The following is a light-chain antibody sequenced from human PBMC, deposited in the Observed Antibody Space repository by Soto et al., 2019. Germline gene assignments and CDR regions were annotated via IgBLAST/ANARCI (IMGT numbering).Light chain of an antibody. CDR2: LDRSGSY. V-gene: IGLV4-60*02. Sequence: QPVLTQSSSASASLGSSVKLTCILRSGHSTYIIAWHQQQPGKAPRFLMTLDRSGSYNRGSGVPDRFSGSSSGADRYLTISNLQFEDEADYYCETWYSNTHKVFGGGTKLTVL. CDR1: SGHSTYI. J-gene: IGLJ3*02. CDR3: ETWYSNTHKV.